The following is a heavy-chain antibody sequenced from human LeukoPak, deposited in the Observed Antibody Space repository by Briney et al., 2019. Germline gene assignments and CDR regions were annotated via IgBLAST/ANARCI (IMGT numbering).Heavy chain of an antibody. D-gene: IGHD3-10*02. CDR3: ARVFVGENFDY. Sequence: PGGSLRLSCSASGFTFSSYEMNWVRQAPGKGLEWLSYISYTGTNKYYADSVKGRFTISRDNARNSLYFQMNSLRVEDTAVYFCARVFVGENFDYWGQGTLVTVSS. CDR1: GFTFSSYE. CDR2: ISYTGTNK. V-gene: IGHV3-48*03. J-gene: IGHJ4*02.